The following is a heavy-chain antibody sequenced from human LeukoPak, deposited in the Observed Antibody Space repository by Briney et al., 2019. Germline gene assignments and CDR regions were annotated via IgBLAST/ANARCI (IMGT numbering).Heavy chain of an antibody. D-gene: IGHD1-1*01. Sequence: PGGSLRLSCAASGFTFNSYAMSWVRQAPGKGLEWASGISGGAGSTFYAESVKGRFTISRDDSKKTLYLQMNSLRAEDTAEYYCARDRRTLDSFDIWGQGTMVTVSS. J-gene: IGHJ3*02. CDR1: GFTFNSYA. CDR2: ISGGAGST. V-gene: IGHV3-23*01. CDR3: ARDRRTLDSFDI.